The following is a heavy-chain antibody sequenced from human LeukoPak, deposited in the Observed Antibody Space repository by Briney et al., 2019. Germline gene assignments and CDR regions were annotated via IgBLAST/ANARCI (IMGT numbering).Heavy chain of an antibody. CDR1: GFTYSHYG. D-gene: IGHD4-11*01. J-gene: IGHJ4*02. Sequence: GGSLRLACAAAGFTYSHYGMHWVRQAPGKGLEWVAVIWSDGTEKYYGDAVKCRFTISRDNSINTLYLQMSSLTGEDTAVYYCAKDAERGFDYSNSLQYWGQGTLVTVSS. V-gene: IGHV3-33*06. CDR3: AKDAERGFDYSNSLQY. CDR2: IWSDGTEK.